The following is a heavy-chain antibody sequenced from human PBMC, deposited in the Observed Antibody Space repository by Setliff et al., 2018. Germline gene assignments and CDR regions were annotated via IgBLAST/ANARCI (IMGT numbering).Heavy chain of an antibody. D-gene: IGHD1-26*01. CDR2: IYYSGTT. V-gene: IGHV4-31*03. J-gene: IGHJ3*02. CDR3: ARVRWDRESFDI. CDR1: GGSFSSGGYY. Sequence: SETLSLTCTVSGGSFSSGGYYWNWIRQHPGKGLEWIGYIYYSGTTYSNPTLKSRVTISVDTSKSQFSLNLTSVTAADAAIYYCARVRWDRESFDIWGQGTMVTVSS.